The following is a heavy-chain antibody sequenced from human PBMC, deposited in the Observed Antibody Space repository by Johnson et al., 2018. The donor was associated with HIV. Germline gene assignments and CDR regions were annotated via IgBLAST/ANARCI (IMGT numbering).Heavy chain of an antibody. CDR2: ISGSGGST. D-gene: IGHD4-17*01. CDR3: AKGNGDRIAFDI. Sequence: VQLVESGGGLVQPGRSLRLSCAASGFTFHKYAMHWVRQTPGQGLDWVSGISGSGGSTYYADSVKGRFTISRDNSKNTLYLQMNSLRAEDTAVYYCAKGNGDRIAFDIWGQGTMVTVSS. CDR1: GFTFHKYA. V-gene: IGHV3-23*04. J-gene: IGHJ3*02.